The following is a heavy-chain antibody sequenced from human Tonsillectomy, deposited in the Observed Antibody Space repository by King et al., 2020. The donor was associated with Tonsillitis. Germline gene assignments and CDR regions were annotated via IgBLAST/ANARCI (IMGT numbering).Heavy chain of an antibody. CDR1: GFIFSNYT. J-gene: IGHJ5*02. CDR3: ATLLVDSGSYYNNWFDP. Sequence: VQLVESGGGVVQPGRSLRLSCAASGFIFSNYTMHWVRQTPGKGLEWVAVISSDRSNKYYANSVKGRFTISRDNSKKTLYLRMNSLRAEDTAVYYCATLLVDSGSYYNNWFDPWGQGTLVTVSS. V-gene: IGHV3-30-3*01. D-gene: IGHD3-10*01. CDR2: ISSDRSNK.